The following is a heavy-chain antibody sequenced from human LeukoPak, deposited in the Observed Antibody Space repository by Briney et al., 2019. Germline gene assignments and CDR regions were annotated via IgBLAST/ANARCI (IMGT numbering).Heavy chain of an antibody. V-gene: IGHV4-34*01. CDR1: GGSFSGYY. D-gene: IGHD2-15*01. J-gene: IGHJ6*02. CDR2: INHSGST. CDR3: ARSPPHGVAATQAQKTGPYYYGMDV. Sequence: PSETLSLTCAVYGGSFSGYYWSWIRQPPGKGLEWIGEINHSGSTNYNPSLKSRVTISVDTSKNQFSLKLSSVTAADTAVYYCARSPPHGVAATQAQKTGPYYYGMDVWGQGTTVTVSS.